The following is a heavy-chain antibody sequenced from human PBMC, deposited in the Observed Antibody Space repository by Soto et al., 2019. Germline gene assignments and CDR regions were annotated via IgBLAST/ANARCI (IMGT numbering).Heavy chain of an antibody. Sequence: QLQLQESGPGLVKPSETLSLTCTVSGGSISSSSYYWGWIRQPPGKGLEWIGSIYYSGSTYYNPSLKSRVTLSVDTSKNQFSLKLSAVTAADTAVYYCARQLWGYSGYDSPPNWFDPWGQGTLVTVSS. J-gene: IGHJ5*02. CDR3: ARQLWGYSGYDSPPNWFDP. CDR2: IYYSGST. CDR1: GGSISSSSYY. V-gene: IGHV4-39*01. D-gene: IGHD5-12*01.